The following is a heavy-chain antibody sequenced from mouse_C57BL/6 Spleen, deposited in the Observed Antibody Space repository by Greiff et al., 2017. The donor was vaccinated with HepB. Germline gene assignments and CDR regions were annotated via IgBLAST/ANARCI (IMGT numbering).Heavy chain of an antibody. Sequence: QVHVKQSGAELVRPGASVKLSCKASGYTFTDYYINWVKQRPGQGLEWIARIYPGSGNTYYNEKFKGKATLTAEKSSSTAYMQLSSLTSEDSAVYFCARGELLLDYWGQGTTLTVSS. D-gene: IGHD1-1*01. J-gene: IGHJ2*01. V-gene: IGHV1-76*01. CDR3: ARGELLLDY. CDR2: IYPGSGNT. CDR1: GYTFTDYY.